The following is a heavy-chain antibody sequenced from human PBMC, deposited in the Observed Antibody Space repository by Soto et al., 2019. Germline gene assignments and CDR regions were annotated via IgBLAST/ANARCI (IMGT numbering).Heavy chain of an antibody. V-gene: IGHV3-33*01. CDR2: VWYDGSKK. CDR3: ARPLEQWQLGFGMDV. Sequence: GGSLRLSCAASGFTLSTYGMHWVSQAPGKGLEWVAVVWYDGSKKYYADSVKGRFTVSRDNSKNTLYLQMNSLRAEDTAVYYCARPLEQWQLGFGMDVWGQGSPVTVSS. J-gene: IGHJ6*01. CDR1: GFTLSTYG. D-gene: IGHD6-19*01.